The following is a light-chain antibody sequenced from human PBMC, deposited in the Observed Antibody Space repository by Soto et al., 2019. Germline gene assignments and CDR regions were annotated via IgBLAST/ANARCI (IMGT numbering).Light chain of an antibody. J-gene: IGLJ1*01. CDR3: AAWDDSLNGYV. V-gene: IGLV1-44*01. Sequence: QSVLTQAPSASGTPGQMVTISCSGSSSNIGNSTVNWYQQFPGTAPKLLIYANNRRPSGVPDRFSGSKSGTSASLAISGLQSEDEADYHCAAWDDSLNGYVFGAGTKVTVL. CDR2: ANN. CDR1: SSNIGNST.